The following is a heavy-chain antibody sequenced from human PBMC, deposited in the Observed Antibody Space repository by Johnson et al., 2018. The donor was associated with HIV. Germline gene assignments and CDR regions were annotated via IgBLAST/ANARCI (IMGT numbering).Heavy chain of an antibody. CDR1: GFTFDDYG. D-gene: IGHD2-15*01. J-gene: IGHJ3*02. CDR2: INWDGTYT. V-gene: IGHV3-20*04. CDR3: ARDSVILVDGAFDI. Sequence: VQLVESGGTVIRPVGSLRLSCVASGFTFDDYGMSWVRQAPGKGLEWVSGINWDGTYTGYVGSVKGRFTISRDNGKNSLYLQMNSLRAEDTAVYYCARDSVILVDGAFDIWGQGTMVTVSS.